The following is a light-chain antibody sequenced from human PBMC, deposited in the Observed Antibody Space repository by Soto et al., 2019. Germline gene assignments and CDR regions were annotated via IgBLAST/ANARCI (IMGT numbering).Light chain of an antibody. Sequence: AIQMTQSPSSLSASVGDRVTITCRASQDIKNELGWYQQKPGKAPNVLIYAASTLLSGVPSRFSGAGSGTDLTLTISSLQPEDFATYYCLQDHNYPRTFGQGTRVEIK. V-gene: IGKV1-6*01. CDR2: AAS. CDR1: QDIKNE. CDR3: LQDHNYPRT. J-gene: IGKJ1*01.